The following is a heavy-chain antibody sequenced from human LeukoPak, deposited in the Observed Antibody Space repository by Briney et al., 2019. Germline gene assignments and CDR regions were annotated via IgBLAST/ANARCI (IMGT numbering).Heavy chain of an antibody. CDR3: AKEEGYSGYEPLPFDY. J-gene: IGHJ4*02. CDR1: GFTFSSYA. CDR2: IWSDGNNK. V-gene: IGHV3-33*06. D-gene: IGHD5-12*01. Sequence: GGSLRLSCAASGFTFSSYAMHWVRQAPGKGLEWVAVIWSDGNNKYYADSVKGRFTISRDNSKNTLYLQMNSLRAEDTAVYYCAKEEGYSGYEPLPFDYWGQGTLVTVSS.